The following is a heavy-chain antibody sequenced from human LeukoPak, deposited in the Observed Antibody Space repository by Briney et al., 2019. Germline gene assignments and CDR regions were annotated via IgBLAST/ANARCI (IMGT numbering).Heavy chain of an antibody. CDR2: IYHTGST. D-gene: IGHD3-10*01. CDR1: GGSISSSNW. Sequence: PSGTLSLTCGVSGGSISSSNWLSWVRQSPGKGLEWIGEIYHTGSTNYNPSLKSRVTISVDTSKNQFSLKLSSVTAADTAVYYCAATMVRGVHTHFDYWGQGTLVTVSS. J-gene: IGHJ4*02. CDR3: AATMVRGVHTHFDY. V-gene: IGHV4-4*02.